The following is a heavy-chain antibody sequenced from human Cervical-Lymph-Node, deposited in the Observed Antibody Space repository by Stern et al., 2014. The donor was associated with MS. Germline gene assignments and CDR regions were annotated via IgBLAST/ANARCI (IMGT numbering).Heavy chain of an antibody. Sequence: QVQLVQSGAEVKKPGASGKVSCKTAGYNFTDYGIIWGRQAPGQRLEWMGWIKTGNGNRRYSQKIQGRVTITRDTSASTAYMELSSLRSEDTAVYYCARTGTVVTSGYYYGMDVWGQGTTVTVSS. CDR1: GYNFTDYG. CDR2: IKTGNGNR. J-gene: IGHJ6*02. V-gene: IGHV1-3*04. CDR3: ARTGTVVTSGYYYGMDV. D-gene: IGHD4-23*01.